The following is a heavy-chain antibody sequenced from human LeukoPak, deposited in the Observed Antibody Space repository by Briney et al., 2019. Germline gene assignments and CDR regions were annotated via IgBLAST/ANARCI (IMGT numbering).Heavy chain of an antibody. V-gene: IGHV3-23*01. CDR2: ISGSGGST. CDR3: AKDGGMATISRHYYYYRMDV. D-gene: IGHD5-12*01. Sequence: GGSLRLSCAASGFTFSSYAIGWVRQAPGKGLEWVSSISGSGGSTYYGASGKGRFIISRDNSKNTLYLQMNSLKAEDTAVYHCAKDGGMATISRHYYYYRMDVWGHGTTVTVSS. J-gene: IGHJ6*02. CDR1: GFTFSSYA.